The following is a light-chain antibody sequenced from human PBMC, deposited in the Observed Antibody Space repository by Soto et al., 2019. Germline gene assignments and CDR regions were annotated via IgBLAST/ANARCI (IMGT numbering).Light chain of an antibody. CDR2: DAS. CDR1: QSVSSY. J-gene: IGKJ2*01. V-gene: IGKV3-11*01. Sequence: EIVLTQSPATLSLSPGERATLSCRASQSVSSYLAWYQQKPGQAPRLLIYDASNRATGIPARFSGRGSGTDFTLTTSSLEPEDFAVYYCQQRSNWPPYTFGQRTKLEIK. CDR3: QQRSNWPPYT.